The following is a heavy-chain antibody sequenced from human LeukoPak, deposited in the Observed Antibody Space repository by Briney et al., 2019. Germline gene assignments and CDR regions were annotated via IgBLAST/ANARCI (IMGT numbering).Heavy chain of an antibody. Sequence: GASVKVSCKASGGTFSSYAISWVRQAPGQGLEWMGGIIPIFGTANYAQKFQGRVTITADESTSTAYMELSSLRSEDTAVYYCARAYCGGDCRYPLDYWGQGTLVTVSS. V-gene: IGHV1-69*13. CDR3: ARAYCGGDCRYPLDY. J-gene: IGHJ4*02. D-gene: IGHD2-21*02. CDR1: GGTFSSYA. CDR2: IIPIFGTA.